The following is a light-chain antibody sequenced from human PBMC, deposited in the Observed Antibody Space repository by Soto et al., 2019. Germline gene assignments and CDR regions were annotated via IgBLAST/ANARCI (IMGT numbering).Light chain of an antibody. CDR1: QSVSSSY. J-gene: IGKJ1*01. Sequence: EIVLTQSPGTLSLSPGERATLSCRASQSVSSSYLAWYQQKPGQAPRLLIYGASSRATGIAARFSGSGSGTEFTLTISSLQSEDSAVYYCQQYVHWPPGAFGQGTKVDIK. V-gene: IGKV3-20*01. CDR3: QQYVHWPPGA. CDR2: GAS.